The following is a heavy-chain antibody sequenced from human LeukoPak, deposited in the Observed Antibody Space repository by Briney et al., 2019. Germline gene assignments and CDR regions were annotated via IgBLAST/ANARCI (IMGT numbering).Heavy chain of an antibody. CDR1: GYTFTSYF. V-gene: IGHV1-46*01. CDR3: ATLTAGEVAGRH. J-gene: IGHJ4*02. D-gene: IGHD6-19*01. Sequence: ASVKVSCKASGYTFTSYFIHWVRQAPGQGLEWMGIINPDGGSTTYAPKFQGRVTMTRDMSTSTVYMELRGLTSEDTAMYYCATLTAGEVAGRHWGQGTLVTVSS. CDR2: INPDGGST.